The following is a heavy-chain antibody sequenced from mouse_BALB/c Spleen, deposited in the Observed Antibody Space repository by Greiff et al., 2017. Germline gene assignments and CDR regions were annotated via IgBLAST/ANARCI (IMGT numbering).Heavy chain of an antibody. CDR1: GYTFTDYN. J-gene: IGHJ4*01. Sequence: VQLQQSGPELVKPGASVKISCKASGYTFTDYNMHWVKQSHGKSLEWIGYIYPYNGGTGYNQKFKSKATLTVDNSSSTAYMELRSLTSEDSAVYYCARDVIYYYGSSYDAMDYWGQGTSVTVSS. V-gene: IGHV1S29*02. D-gene: IGHD1-1*01. CDR2: IYPYNGGT. CDR3: ARDVIYYYGSSYDAMDY.